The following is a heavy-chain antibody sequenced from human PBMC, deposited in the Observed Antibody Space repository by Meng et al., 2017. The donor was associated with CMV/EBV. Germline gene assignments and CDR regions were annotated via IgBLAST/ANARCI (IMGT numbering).Heavy chain of an antibody. Sequence: GGSLRLSCAASGFTLSSYDMHWVRQAPGKGLEWATFIRHDGSNKYYADSVKGRLTISRDNSKNTLYLQMNSLRPEYTALYYCAKVRGDIPAALAPFDHWGQGTLVTVSS. D-gene: IGHD6-13*01. J-gene: IGHJ4*02. CDR1: GFTLSSYD. CDR3: AKVRGDIPAALAPFDH. V-gene: IGHV3-30*02. CDR2: IRHDGSNK.